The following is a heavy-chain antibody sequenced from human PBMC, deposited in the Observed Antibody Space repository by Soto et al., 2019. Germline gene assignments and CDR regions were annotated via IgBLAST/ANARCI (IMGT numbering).Heavy chain of an antibody. J-gene: IGHJ6*02. CDR3: ARDNRGTIFGVVIAYGMDV. CDR1: GYTFTCYY. V-gene: IGHV1-46*01. Sequence: QVQLVQSGAEVKKPGASVKVSCKASGYTFTCYYMHWVRQAPGQGLEWMGIINPSGGSTSYAQKFPGRVTMTRDTSTSTVYMELSSLRSEDTAVYYCARDNRGTIFGVVIAYGMDVWGQGTTVTVSS. D-gene: IGHD3-3*01. CDR2: INPSGGST.